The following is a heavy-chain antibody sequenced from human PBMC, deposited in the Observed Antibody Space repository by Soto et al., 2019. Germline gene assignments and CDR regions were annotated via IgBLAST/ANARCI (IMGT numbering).Heavy chain of an antibody. J-gene: IGHJ6*02. CDR3: ARSQGSSTSLEIYYYYYYGMDV. V-gene: IGHV1-69*01. CDR2: IIPISGTA. Sequence: QVQLVQSGAEVKKPGSSVKVSCKASGGTFSSYAISWVRQAPGQGLEWMGGIIPISGTANYAQKFQGRVTITAEGATSTAYMELSSLRSEDTAVYYCARSQGSSTSLEIYYYYYYGMDVWGQGTTVTVSS. D-gene: IGHD2-2*01. CDR1: GGTFSSYA.